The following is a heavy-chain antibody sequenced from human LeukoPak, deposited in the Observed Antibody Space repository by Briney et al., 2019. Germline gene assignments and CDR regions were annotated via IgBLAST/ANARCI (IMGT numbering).Heavy chain of an antibody. Sequence: GGSLRLSCAASGFTFSSYAMSWVRQAPGKGLEWVSAISGNGGSTYYADSVKGRFTISRDNSKNTLYLQMNSLRAEDTAVYYCAKRSRRLTVVRGVPREDVWGQGTSVTVSS. CDR3: AKRSRRLTVVRGVPREDV. D-gene: IGHD3-10*01. CDR1: GFTFSSYA. J-gene: IGHJ6*02. CDR2: ISGNGGST. V-gene: IGHV3-23*01.